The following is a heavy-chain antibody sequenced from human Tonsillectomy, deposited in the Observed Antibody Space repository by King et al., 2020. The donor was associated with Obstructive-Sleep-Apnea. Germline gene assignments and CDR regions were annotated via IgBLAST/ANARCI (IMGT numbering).Heavy chain of an antibody. CDR3: AHRRNDPYNYYGMDV. CDR2: LYLDDDK. CDR1: GFSLSGSGVG. D-gene: IGHD1-1*01. V-gene: IGHV2-5*02. J-gene: IGHJ6*02. Sequence: TLKESGPTLVRPTQTLTLTCTISGFSLSGSGVGVGWIRQPPGKALEWLALLYLDDDKRYSPSLKTRLTITKDTSKNQVVLIMTNMDPVDTATYYCAHRRNDPYNYYGMDVWGQGTTVTVSS.